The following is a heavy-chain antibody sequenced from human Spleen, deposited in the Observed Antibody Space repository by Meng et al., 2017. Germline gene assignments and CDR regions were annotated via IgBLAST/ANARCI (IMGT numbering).Heavy chain of an antibody. J-gene: IGHJ4*02. CDR3: ARNDFWSGYFDY. CDR1: GGSFSGYY. V-gene: IGHV4-34*01. CDR2: INHSGST. D-gene: IGHD3-3*01. Sequence: QVQLQQWGAGLLKPSETLSLTCAVYGGSFSGYYWSWIRQPPGKGLEWIGEINHSGSTNYNPSLKSRVTISVDKSKNQFSLKLSSVTAADTAVYYCARNDFWSGYFDYWGQGTLVTVSS.